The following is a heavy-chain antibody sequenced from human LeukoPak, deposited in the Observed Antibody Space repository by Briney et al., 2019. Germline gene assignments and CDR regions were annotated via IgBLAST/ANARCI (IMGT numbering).Heavy chain of an antibody. D-gene: IGHD1-26*01. V-gene: IGHV1-24*01. CDR1: GYTLTELS. Sequence: ASVKVSCKVSGYTLTELSMHWVRQAPGKGLEWMGGFDPEDGETIYAQKFQGRVTMTEDTSTDTAYMELSSLRSEDTAVYYCATVPRNTNSGSYSEVFDYWGQGTLVTVSS. J-gene: IGHJ4*02. CDR2: FDPEDGET. CDR3: ATVPRNTNSGSYSEVFDY.